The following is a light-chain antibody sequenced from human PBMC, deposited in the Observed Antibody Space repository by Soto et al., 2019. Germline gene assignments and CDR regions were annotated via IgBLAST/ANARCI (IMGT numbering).Light chain of an antibody. CDR2: GVS. J-gene: IGKJ4*01. CDR3: QHYNNLPLT. Sequence: EIVMTQSPATLSVSPGEGATLSCRASQSVRSDLAWYQHKPGLAPRLLIYGVSTRATGIPVRFSGSGSGTEFPLSISSLQSEDSAIYYCQHYNNLPLTFGGGTKVDIK. V-gene: IGKV3-15*01. CDR1: QSVRSD.